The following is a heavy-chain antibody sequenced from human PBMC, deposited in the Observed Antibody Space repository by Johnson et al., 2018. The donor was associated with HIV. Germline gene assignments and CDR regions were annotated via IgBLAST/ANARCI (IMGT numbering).Heavy chain of an antibody. CDR3: VREGYSSSSDAFDI. Sequence: QMLLVESGGGLVQPVRSLRLSCAASGFTFSDYYMSWIRQAPGKGLEWVSYISSSGSTIYYADSVKGRFTISRDNAKNSLYLHMNSLRPEDTAIYYCVREGYSSSSDAFDIWGQGTMVTVSS. CDR1: GFTFSDYY. CDR2: ISSSGSTI. J-gene: IGHJ3*02. V-gene: IGHV3-11*04. D-gene: IGHD6-6*01.